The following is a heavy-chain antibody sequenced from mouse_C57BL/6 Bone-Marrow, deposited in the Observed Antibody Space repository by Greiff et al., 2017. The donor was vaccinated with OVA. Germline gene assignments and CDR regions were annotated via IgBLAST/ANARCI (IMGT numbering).Heavy chain of an antibody. CDR2: IDPSDSNT. CDR1: GYTFTSYW. CDR3: TGYGRSGSWFAY. J-gene: IGHJ3*01. V-gene: IGHV1-50*01. D-gene: IGHD1-1*02. Sequence: QVQLQQPGAELVKPGASVKLSCKASGYTFTSYWMQWVKQRPGQGLEWIGEIDPSDSNTNYNQKFKGKATLTVDTSSSTAYMQLSSLTAEDSAVYCCTGYGRSGSWFAYWGQGTLVTVSA.